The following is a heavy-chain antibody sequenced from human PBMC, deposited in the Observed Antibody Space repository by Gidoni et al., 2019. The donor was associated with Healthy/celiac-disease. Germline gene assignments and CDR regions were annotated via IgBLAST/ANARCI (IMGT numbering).Heavy chain of an antibody. CDR1: GFTFSSYG. D-gene: IGHD2-2*01. Sequence: QVQLVECGGGVVQPGRSLRLSCAASGFTFSSYGMHWVRQAPGKGLEWVAVISYDGSNKYYADSVKGRFTISRDNSKNTLYLQMNSLRAEDTAVYYCAKRDQTQIDYWGQGTLVTVSS. CDR3: AKRDQTQIDY. CDR2: ISYDGSNK. J-gene: IGHJ4*02. V-gene: IGHV3-30*18.